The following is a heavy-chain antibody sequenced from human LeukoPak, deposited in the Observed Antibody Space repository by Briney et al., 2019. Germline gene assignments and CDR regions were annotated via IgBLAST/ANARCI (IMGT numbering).Heavy chain of an antibody. CDR1: GGSISSYY. V-gene: IGHV4-59*01. D-gene: IGHD3-16*01. CDR3: ATRLGFWRAFDI. J-gene: IGHJ3*02. Sequence: SETLSLTCTVSGGSISSYYWSWIRQPPGKGLEWIGYIYYSGSTNYNPSLKSRVTISVDTSKNQFSLKLSSVTAADTAVYYRATRLGFWRAFDIWGQGTMVTVSS. CDR2: IYYSGST.